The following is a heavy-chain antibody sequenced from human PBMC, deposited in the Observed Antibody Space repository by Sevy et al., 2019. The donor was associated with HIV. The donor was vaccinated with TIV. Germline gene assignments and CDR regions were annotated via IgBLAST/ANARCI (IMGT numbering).Heavy chain of an antibody. CDR1: GFTFSSYW. J-gene: IGHJ4*02. CDR3: ACSWQQLALTTDLFDY. D-gene: IGHD6-13*01. Sequence: GGSLRLSCAASGFTFSSYWMSWVRQAPGKGLEWVANIKQDGSEKYYVDSVKVRFSISSDNAKNSLNMQMNSLRAEDTAVYYCACSWQQLALTTDLFDYWGQGTLVTVSS. CDR2: IKQDGSEK. V-gene: IGHV3-7*03.